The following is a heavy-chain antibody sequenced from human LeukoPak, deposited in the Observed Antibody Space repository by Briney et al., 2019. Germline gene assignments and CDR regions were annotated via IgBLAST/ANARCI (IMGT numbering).Heavy chain of an antibody. J-gene: IGHJ4*02. CDR1: GGTFSSYA. CDR2: INPSGGST. D-gene: IGHD1-1*01. Sequence: ASVKVSCKASGGTFSSYAISWVRQAPGQGLEWMGIINPSGGSTSYAQKFQGRVTMTRDTSTSTVYMELSSLRSEDTAVYYCARAYNWNDGSDYWGQGTLVTVSS. CDR3: ARAYNWNDGSDY. V-gene: IGHV1-46*01.